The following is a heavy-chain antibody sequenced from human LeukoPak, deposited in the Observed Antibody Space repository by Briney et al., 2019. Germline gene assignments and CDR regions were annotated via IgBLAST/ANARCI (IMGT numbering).Heavy chain of an antibody. D-gene: IGHD1-14*01. J-gene: IGHJ3*02. Sequence: ASVKVSCKASGYTFTSYGISWVRQAPGQGLEWMGGIIPIFGTANYAQKFQGRVTITADESTSTAYMELSSLRSEDTAVYYCARDNRDAFDIWGQGTMVTVSS. CDR2: IIPIFGTA. CDR1: GYTFTSYG. V-gene: IGHV1-69*13. CDR3: ARDNRDAFDI.